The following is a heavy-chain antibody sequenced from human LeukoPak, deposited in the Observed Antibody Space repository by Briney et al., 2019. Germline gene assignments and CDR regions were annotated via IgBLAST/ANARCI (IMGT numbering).Heavy chain of an antibody. CDR2: FYYTGTI. D-gene: IGHD3-10*01. CDR1: DGFMSSTDHF. J-gene: IGHJ2*01. CDR3: ARQGVVPNKAGWYFDL. Sequence: PSETLSLTCIVSDGFMSSTDHFWGWIRQPPGKGLEWLGNFYYTGTIFYSPSLESRGTISIDTSKNQFSLKIRSVTAADTAVYYCARQGVVPNKAGWYFDLWGRGALVTVCS. V-gene: IGHV4-39*01.